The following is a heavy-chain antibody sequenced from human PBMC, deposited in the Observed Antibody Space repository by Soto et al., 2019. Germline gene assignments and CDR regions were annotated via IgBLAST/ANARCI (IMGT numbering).Heavy chain of an antibody. CDR1: GSSITNSFY. D-gene: IGHD2-15*01. CDR3: ARDPANLALAVAYFDS. V-gene: IGHV4-38-2*02. J-gene: IGHJ4*02. Sequence: PSETLSLTCRVPGSSITNSFYWGWIRQSPEKGLEWIGSISHTGRTFYNPSLKSRVSISVDTSKNQFSLTMTSVTAADTAVYYCARDPANLALAVAYFDSWGQGTLVTVS. CDR2: ISHTGRT.